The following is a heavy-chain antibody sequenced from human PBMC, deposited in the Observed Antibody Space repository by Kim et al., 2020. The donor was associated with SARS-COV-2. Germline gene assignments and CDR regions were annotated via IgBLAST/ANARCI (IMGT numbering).Heavy chain of an antibody. J-gene: IGHJ2*01. D-gene: IGHD6-19*01. Sequence: ASVKVSCKASGYTFASDPISWVRQAPGQGLEWMGWIGGGFNGNTNYAQKFQDRVTMTTDTSTNTAYMELRSLRSDDTAVYYCATKVGSSGWQSDWYFALW. CDR2: IGGGFNGNT. CDR1: GYTFASDP. CDR3: ATKVGSSGWQSDWYFAL. V-gene: IGHV1-18*01.